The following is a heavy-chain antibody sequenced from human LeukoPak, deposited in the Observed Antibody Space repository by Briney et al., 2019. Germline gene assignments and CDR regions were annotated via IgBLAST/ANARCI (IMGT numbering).Heavy chain of an antibody. J-gene: IGHJ4*02. CDR1: GFTFSNAW. CDR3: TTDFPDYFHS. Sequence: GGSLRLSCEASGFTFSNAWMSWARQAPGKGLEWIGHIKRKTNGGTAEYAAPVKGRFTISRDDSKNTLYLQINTLKTEDTAVYYCTTDFPDYFHSWGQGTLVTVSS. V-gene: IGHV3-15*01. CDR2: IKRKTNGGTA.